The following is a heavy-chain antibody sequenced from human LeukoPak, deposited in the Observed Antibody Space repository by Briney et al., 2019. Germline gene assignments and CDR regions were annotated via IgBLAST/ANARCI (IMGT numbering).Heavy chain of an antibody. CDR3: ARGPRNDP. CDR1: GYPFTTYE. CDR2: VHPDTGYA. V-gene: IGHV1-8*01. D-gene: IGHD1-14*01. J-gene: IGHJ5*02. Sequence: GASVMVSCKTSGYPFTTYEINWVRQAAGQGLEWMGWVHPDTGYADYAQKFQGRVTMTSDTSISTAYMELSRLRSDDAAVYFCARGPRNDPWGQGTLVTVSS.